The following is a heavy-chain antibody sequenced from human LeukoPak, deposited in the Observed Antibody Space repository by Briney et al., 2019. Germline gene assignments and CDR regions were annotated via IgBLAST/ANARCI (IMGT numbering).Heavy chain of an antibody. CDR1: GYTFTSYG. J-gene: IGHJ5*02. CDR3: ARVPITITVGKIDP. V-gene: IGHV1-18*01. Sequence: GASVKVSCKASGYTFTSYGISWVRQAPGQGLEWMGWISAYNGNTNYAQKLQGRVTMATDTSTSTAYMELRSLRSDDTAVYYCARVPITITVGKIDPWGQGTLVTVSS. D-gene: IGHD1-14*01. CDR2: ISAYNGNT.